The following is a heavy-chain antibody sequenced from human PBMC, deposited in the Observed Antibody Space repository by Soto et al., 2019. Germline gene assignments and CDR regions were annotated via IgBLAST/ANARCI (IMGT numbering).Heavy chain of an antibody. CDR1: GFTFSSYG. CDR3: ARDLSPYLPYGPYGSGRGNWFDP. J-gene: IGHJ5*02. V-gene: IGHV3-33*01. Sequence: QVQLVESGGGVVQPGRSLRLSCAASGFTFSSYGMHWVRQAPGKGLEWVAVIWYDGSNKYYADSVKGRFTISRDNSKKKLHLQMNSLRAEDTAVYYCARDLSPYLPYGPYGSGRGNWFDPWGQGTLVTVSS. D-gene: IGHD3-10*01. CDR2: IWYDGSNK.